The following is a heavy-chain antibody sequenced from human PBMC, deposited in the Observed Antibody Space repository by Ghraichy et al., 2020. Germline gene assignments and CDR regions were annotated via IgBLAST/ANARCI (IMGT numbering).Heavy chain of an antibody. J-gene: IGHJ4*02. Sequence: SETLSLTCAVYGGSFSKYYWSWIRQPPGKGLEWIGEVSHSGNTTYNPSLASRVTVSVDTSKNQLSLKLHSVTAADTAVYFCARWTFGDYGKTKYWVQGTLVSVSS. CDR1: GGSFSKYY. CDR3: ARWTFGDYGKTKY. CDR2: VSHSGNT. V-gene: IGHV4-34*01. D-gene: IGHD4-17*01.